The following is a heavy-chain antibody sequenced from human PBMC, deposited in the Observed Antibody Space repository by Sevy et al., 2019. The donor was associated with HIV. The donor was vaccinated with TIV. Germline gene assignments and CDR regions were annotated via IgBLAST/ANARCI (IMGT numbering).Heavy chain of an antibody. D-gene: IGHD4-17*01. V-gene: IGHV3-48*03. CDR1: GFPFSSYK. Sequence: SLKISCAASGFPFSSYKMNWVRQAPGRGLEWISYISNTGNTISYSDSVRGRFTVSRDNAKNSLFLHMNSLRAEDTATYYCARDLPPSATTVAHFDYWGRGTLVTVSS. CDR2: ISNTGNTI. J-gene: IGHJ4*02. CDR3: ARDLPPSATTVAHFDY.